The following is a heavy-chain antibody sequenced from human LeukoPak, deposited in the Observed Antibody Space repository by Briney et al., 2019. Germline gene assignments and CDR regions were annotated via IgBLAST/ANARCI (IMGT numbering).Heavy chain of an antibody. CDR1: GFTLSSYA. Sequence: GGSLRLSCAASGFTLSSYAMSWVRQAPGKGLEWVSAISGSGDSTYYADSVKGRFTISRDNSKNTLYLQMNSLRAEDTAVFYCTTKSGGNSAWYFDLWGRGTLVTVSS. CDR2: ISGSGDST. CDR3: TTKSGGNSAWYFDL. V-gene: IGHV3-23*01. J-gene: IGHJ2*01. D-gene: IGHD4-23*01.